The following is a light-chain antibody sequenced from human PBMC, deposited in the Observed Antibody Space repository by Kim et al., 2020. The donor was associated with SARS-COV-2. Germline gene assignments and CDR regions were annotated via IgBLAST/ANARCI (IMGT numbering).Light chain of an antibody. CDR3: QQYYATPRT. CDR1: QSVLFSSNNKNF. Sequence: DIVMTQSPDSLAVSLGERATINCKSSQSVLFSSNNKNFLAWYQQKPGQPPKLLIYWASTRDSGVPDRFSGSGSGTDFTLTINSLQADDVAVYYCQQYYATPRTFGQGTKVDIK. CDR2: WAS. J-gene: IGKJ1*01. V-gene: IGKV4-1*01.